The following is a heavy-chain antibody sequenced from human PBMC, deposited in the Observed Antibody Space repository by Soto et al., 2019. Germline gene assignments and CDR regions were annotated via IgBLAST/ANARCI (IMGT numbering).Heavy chain of an antibody. D-gene: IGHD5-12*01. Sequence: GGSLRLSCAASGFTFSSYWMSWVRQAPGKGLEWVANIKQDGSEKYHVDSVKGRFTISRDNAKNSLYLQMNSLRAEDTAVYYCARDDGGYDMGFDYWGQGTLVTVSS. CDR2: IKQDGSEK. V-gene: IGHV3-7*01. CDR1: GFTFSSYW. J-gene: IGHJ4*02. CDR3: ARDDGGYDMGFDY.